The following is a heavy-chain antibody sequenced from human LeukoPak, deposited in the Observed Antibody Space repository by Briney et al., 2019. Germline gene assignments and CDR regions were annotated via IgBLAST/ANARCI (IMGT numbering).Heavy chain of an antibody. J-gene: IGHJ4*02. CDR2: IKQDGSEK. CDR1: GFTFSSYW. CDR3: ARDPIYCSGDSCYSGSFDY. Sequence: GGSLRLSCAASGFTFSSYWMSWVRQAPGKGLEWVANIKQDGSEKYYVDSVKGRFTISRDNAKNSLYLQMNSLRAEDTAVYYCARDPIYCSGDSCYSGSFDYWGQGTLVTVSS. D-gene: IGHD2-15*01. V-gene: IGHV3-7*01.